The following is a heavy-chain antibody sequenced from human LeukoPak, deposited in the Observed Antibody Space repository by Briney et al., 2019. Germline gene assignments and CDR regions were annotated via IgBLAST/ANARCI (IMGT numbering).Heavy chain of an antibody. J-gene: IGHJ6*03. CDR2: ISGSGGST. Sequence: GGSLRLSCAASGFTFSSYAMSWVRQAPGKGLDWVSAISGSGGSTYYADSVKGRFTISRDNAKNSLYLQMNGLRAEDTAVYYCARVGWSPQLVTLYYYYMDVWGKGTTVTVSS. D-gene: IGHD6-6*01. CDR1: GFTFSSYA. CDR3: ARVGWSPQLVTLYYYYMDV. V-gene: IGHV3-23*01.